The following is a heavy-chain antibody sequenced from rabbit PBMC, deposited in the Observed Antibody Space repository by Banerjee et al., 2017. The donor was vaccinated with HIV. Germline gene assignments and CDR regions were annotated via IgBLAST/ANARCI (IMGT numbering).Heavy chain of an antibody. CDR3: ARDYGNTSGWDL. CDR1: GFDLINYYY. D-gene: IGHD4-1*01. V-gene: IGHV1S43*01. CDR2: IYTGSGNT. Sequence: QQQVEESGGGLVKPGGTLTLTCKASGFDLINYYYMCWVRQAPGKGLESIACIYTGSGNTWYASWVNGRFTISRSTSLNTVDLKMTSLTAADTATYFCARDYGNTSGWDLWGQGTLVTVS. J-gene: IGHJ4*01.